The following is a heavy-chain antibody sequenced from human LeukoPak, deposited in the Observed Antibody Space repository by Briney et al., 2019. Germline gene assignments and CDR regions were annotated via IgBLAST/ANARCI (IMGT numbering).Heavy chain of an antibody. V-gene: IGHV3-23*01. CDR3: AKNSAHYSSGWYATDY. J-gene: IGHJ4*02. CDR1: GSTFSSYA. D-gene: IGHD6-19*01. Sequence: PGGSLRLSCAASGSTFSSYAMSWVRQAPGKGLEWVSAISGSGGSTYYADSVKGRFTISRDNSKNTLYLQMNSLRAEDTAVYYCAKNSAHYSSGWYATDYWGQGTLVTVSS. CDR2: ISGSGGST.